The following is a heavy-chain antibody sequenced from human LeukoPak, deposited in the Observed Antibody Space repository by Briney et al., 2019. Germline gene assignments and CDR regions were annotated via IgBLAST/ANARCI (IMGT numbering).Heavy chain of an antibody. V-gene: IGHV3-53*01. D-gene: IGHD6-13*01. Sequence: GGSLRLSCAASGFTVSSNYMSWVRQAPGKGLERVSVIYSGGSTYYADSAKGRFTISRDNSKNTLYLQMNCLRAEDTAVYYCARDAYSSSFFDYWGQGTLVTVSS. CDR3: ARDAYSSSFFDY. CDR1: GFTVSSNY. J-gene: IGHJ4*02. CDR2: IYSGGST.